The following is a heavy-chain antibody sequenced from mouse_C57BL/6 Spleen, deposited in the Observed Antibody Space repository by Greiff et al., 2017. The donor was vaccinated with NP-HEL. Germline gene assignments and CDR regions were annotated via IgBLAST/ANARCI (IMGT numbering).Heavy chain of an antibody. Sequence: QVQLQQPGAELVLPGASVKLSCKASGYTFTSYWMHWVKQRPGQGLEWIGEIDPSDSYTNYNQKFKGKSTLTVDNFSSTAYMQLSSLTSEESAVYYCARSGVYGYDDPVDYWGQSTTLTVSS. V-gene: IGHV1-69*01. D-gene: IGHD2-2*01. J-gene: IGHJ2*01. CDR1: GYTFTSYW. CDR3: ARSGVYGYDDPVDY. CDR2: IDPSDSYT.